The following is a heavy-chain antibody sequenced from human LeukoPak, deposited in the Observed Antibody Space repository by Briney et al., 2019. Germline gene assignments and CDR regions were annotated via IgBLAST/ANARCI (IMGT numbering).Heavy chain of an antibody. J-gene: IGHJ4*02. CDR3: ARFHQVLRYFDWPKYYFDY. V-gene: IGHV4-30-4*01. CDR1: GGSISSGDYY. CDR2: IYYSGST. D-gene: IGHD3-9*01. Sequence: SETLSLTCTVSGGSISSGDYYWSWIRQPPGKGLEWIGYIYYSGSTNYNPSLKSRVTISVDTSKNQFSLKLSSVTAADTAVYYCARFHQVLRYFDWPKYYFDYWGQGTLVTVSS.